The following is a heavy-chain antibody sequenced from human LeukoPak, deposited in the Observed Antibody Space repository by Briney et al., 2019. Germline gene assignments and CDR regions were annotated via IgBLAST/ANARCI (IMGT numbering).Heavy chain of an antibody. CDR3: AKDRGGTGDFDY. D-gene: IGHD3-10*01. V-gene: IGHV1-3*01. Sequence: GASVKVSCKASGYPFVSYVIHWVRQAPGQRLEWMRWTNPDNGNAEYSQKFQGRVTITRDPSATTAYMELSSLRSEDMAVYYCAKDRGGTGDFDYWGQGTLVTVSS. J-gene: IGHJ4*02. CDR2: TNPDNGNA. CDR1: GYPFVSYV.